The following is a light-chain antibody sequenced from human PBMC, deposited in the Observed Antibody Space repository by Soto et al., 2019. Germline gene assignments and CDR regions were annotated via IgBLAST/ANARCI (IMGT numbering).Light chain of an antibody. CDR1: SSDVGGYNY. CDR3: SAYPDSNHSYV. Sequence: QSVLTQPPSASGSPGQSVTISCTGTSSDVGGYNYVSWYQQHPGKAPKLMIYEVTIRPSGVPDRFSGSKSGNTASLTVSGRQAEDEADYFCSAYPDSNHSYVFVTGTKVTVL. V-gene: IGLV2-8*01. CDR2: EVT. J-gene: IGLJ1*01.